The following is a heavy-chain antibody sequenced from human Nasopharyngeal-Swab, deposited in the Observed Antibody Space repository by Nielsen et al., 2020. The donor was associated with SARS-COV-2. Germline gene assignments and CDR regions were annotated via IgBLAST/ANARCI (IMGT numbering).Heavy chain of an antibody. J-gene: IGHJ6*02. CDR1: GYTFTSYA. Sequence: ASVKVSCKASGYTFTSYAMHWVRQAPGQRLEWMGWINAGNGNTKYSQKFQGRVTITRDTSASTAHMELSSLRSEDTAVYYCASQDYYDSSGYSSSLVNSYYYGMDVWGQGTTVTVSS. CDR3: ASQDYYDSSGYSSSLVNSYYYGMDV. CDR2: INAGNGNT. V-gene: IGHV1-3*01. D-gene: IGHD3-22*01.